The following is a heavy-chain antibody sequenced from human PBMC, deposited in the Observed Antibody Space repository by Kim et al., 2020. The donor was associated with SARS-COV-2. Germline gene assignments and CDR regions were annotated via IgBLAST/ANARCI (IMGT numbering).Heavy chain of an antibody. D-gene: IGHD6-19*01. CDR2: IYYSGST. CDR1: GGSISSSSYY. V-gene: IGHV4-39*01. CDR3: SRQRCSSGWYGRGWCWFDP. Sequence: SQTLSLTCTVSGGSISSSSYYWGWIRQPPGKGLEWIGSIYYSGSTYYNPSLKSRVTISVDTSKNQFSLTLSSVTAADTAVYYCSRQRCSSGWYGRGWCWFDPWGQGTLVTVSS. J-gene: IGHJ5*02.